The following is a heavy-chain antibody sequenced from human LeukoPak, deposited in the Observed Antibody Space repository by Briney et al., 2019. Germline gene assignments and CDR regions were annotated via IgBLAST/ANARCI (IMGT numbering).Heavy chain of an antibody. CDR2: INDSGRT. J-gene: IGHJ4*02. V-gene: IGHV4-34*01. D-gene: IGHD5-12*01. Sequence: SETPSLTCAVYHGSFSGYYWGWIRQPPGKGLEWIGEINDSGRTNYNPSLKSRVTISVDTSKNQFSLKLSSVTVADTAVYYCASRIVPSTDFDYWGQGSLVTVSS. CDR3: ASRIVPSTDFDY. CDR1: HGSFSGYY.